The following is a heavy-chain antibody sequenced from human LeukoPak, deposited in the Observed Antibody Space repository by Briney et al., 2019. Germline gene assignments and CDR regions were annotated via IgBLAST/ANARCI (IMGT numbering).Heavy chain of an antibody. CDR1: GGTFSSYA. D-gene: IGHD6-19*01. V-gene: IGHV1-69*06. CDR3: ARGFSPIAVAGTSFDY. CDR2: IIPIFGTA. Sequence: ASVKVSCKASGGTFSSYAISWVRQAPGQGLEWMGGIIPIFGTANYAQKFQGRVTITADKSTSTAYMELSSLRSDDTAVYYCARGFSPIAVAGTSFDYWGQGTLVTVSS. J-gene: IGHJ4*02.